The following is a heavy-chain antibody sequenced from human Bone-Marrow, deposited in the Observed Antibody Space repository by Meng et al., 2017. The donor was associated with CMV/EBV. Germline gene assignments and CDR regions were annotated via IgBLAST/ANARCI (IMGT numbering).Heavy chain of an antibody. CDR3: AREYEYASSYMDDAFDI. CDR2: INPNSGDT. Sequence: ASVKVSCKASGYTFTGYYMHWVRQAPGQGLEWMGCINPNSGDTYYAQNFQGRVTMTRDMSLSTAYMELSRLRSDDTAVYYCAREYEYASSYMDDAFDIWGQGTMVTVSS. V-gene: IGHV1-2*02. CDR1: GYTFTGYY. D-gene: IGHD6-6*01. J-gene: IGHJ3*02.